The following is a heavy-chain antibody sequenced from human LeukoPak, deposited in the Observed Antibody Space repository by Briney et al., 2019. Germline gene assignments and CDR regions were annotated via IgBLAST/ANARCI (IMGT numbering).Heavy chain of an antibody. D-gene: IGHD3-16*01. J-gene: IGHJ4*02. CDR3: ARVARQGGIGFDY. CDR1: GFTFGDTW. CDR2: IKQDGSEK. V-gene: IGHV3-7*03. Sequence: GGSPRLSCAASGFTFGDTWMNWVRQVPGQGLEWVANIKQDGSEKFYVASVKGQFTISRDNAKNSLYLQMNSLIAEDPAVDYCARVARQGGIGFDYWGQGTLVTVSS.